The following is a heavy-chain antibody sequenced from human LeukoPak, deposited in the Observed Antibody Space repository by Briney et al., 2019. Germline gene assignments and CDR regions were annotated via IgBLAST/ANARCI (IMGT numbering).Heavy chain of an antibody. CDR2: ISHSGST. CDR3: ARLRIRGY. CDR1: GGSFSGYY. V-gene: IGHV4-34*01. D-gene: IGHD5-18*01. J-gene: IGHJ4*02. Sequence: PSQTLSLTCAVYGGSFSGYYWSWIRKPPGKGLEWIGEISHSGSTNYNPSLKSRVTISVDTSKNQFSLKLSSVTAADTAVYYCARLRIRGYWGQGTLVTVSS.